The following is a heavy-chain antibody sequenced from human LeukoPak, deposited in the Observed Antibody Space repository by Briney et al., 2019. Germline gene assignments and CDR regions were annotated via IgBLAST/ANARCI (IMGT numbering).Heavy chain of an antibody. CDR2: IYYSGST. Sequence: SSETLSLTCTVSGGSISSYYWSWIRQPPGKGLEWIGYIYYSGSTNYNPSLKSRVTISVDTSKNQFSLKLSSVTAADTAVYYCARNGYCSGGSCYSNNAFDIWGQGTMVTVSS. V-gene: IGHV4-59*12. D-gene: IGHD2-15*01. CDR3: ARNGYCSGGSCYSNNAFDI. CDR1: GGSISSYY. J-gene: IGHJ3*02.